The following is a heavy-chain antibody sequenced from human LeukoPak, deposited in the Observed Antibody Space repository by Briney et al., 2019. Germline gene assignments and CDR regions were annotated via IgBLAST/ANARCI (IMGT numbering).Heavy chain of an antibody. J-gene: IGHJ5*02. CDR2: ISAYNGNT. CDR1: GYTFTSYG. V-gene: IGHV1-18*01. CDR3: ARVGYQLPKSVPDWFDP. D-gene: IGHD2-2*01. Sequence: ASVKVSCKASGYTFTSYGISWVRQAPGQGLEWMGWISAYNGNTNYAQKLQGRVPMTTDTSTSTAYMELRSLRSDDTAVYYCARVGYQLPKSVPDWFDPWGQGTRVTVSS.